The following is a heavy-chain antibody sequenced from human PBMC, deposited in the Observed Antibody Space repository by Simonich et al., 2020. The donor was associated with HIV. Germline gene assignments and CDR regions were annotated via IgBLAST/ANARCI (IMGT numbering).Heavy chain of an antibody. V-gene: IGHV4-34*01. D-gene: IGHD4-17*01. CDR2: INHSSST. Sequence: QVQLQQWGAGLLKPSETLSLTCAVYGGSFSGYYWSWIRQPPGKGLEWIGEINHSSSTNYNPSLKVRVTISVDTSKNQFSRKLSSVTAADTAVYYCARRHPTTVTTPYFDYWGQGTLVTVSS. CDR1: GGSFSGYY. CDR3: ARRHPTTVTTPYFDY. J-gene: IGHJ4*02.